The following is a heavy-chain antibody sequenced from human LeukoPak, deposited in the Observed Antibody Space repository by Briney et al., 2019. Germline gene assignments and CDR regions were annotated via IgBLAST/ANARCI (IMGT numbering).Heavy chain of an antibody. D-gene: IGHD3-3*01. J-gene: IGHJ5*02. V-gene: IGHV3-23*01. Sequence: GGSLRLSCVASGFILSSYAMSWVRQAPGEGREWVSSISGSSGTTYYTDSVKGRFTISRDNSKNTQYLQTDSLRAEDTALDYCAKHNDFWGVSSWFDPWGQGTLVIVSS. CDR2: ISGSSGTT. CDR1: GFILSSYA. CDR3: AKHNDFWGVSSWFDP.